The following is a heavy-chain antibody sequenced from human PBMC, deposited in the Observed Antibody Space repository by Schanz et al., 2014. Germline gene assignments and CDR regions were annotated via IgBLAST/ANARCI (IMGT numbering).Heavy chain of an antibody. CDR2: ISGSGAGT. D-gene: IGHD6-13*01. Sequence: EVQLVESGGGLVQPGGSLRLSCAASGFIFSNFAMEWVRQAPGKGLEWVSAISGSGAGTYYADSVKGRFTFSRDNSRNTLYLQMNSLRAEDTAVYYCARVETAGFYSYYYSMDVWGQGTTVTVSS. CDR3: ARVETAGFYSYYYSMDV. V-gene: IGHV3-23*04. CDR1: GFIFSNFA. J-gene: IGHJ6*02.